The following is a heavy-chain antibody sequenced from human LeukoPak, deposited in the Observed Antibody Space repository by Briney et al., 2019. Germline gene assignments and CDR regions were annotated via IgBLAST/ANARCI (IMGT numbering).Heavy chain of an antibody. D-gene: IGHD6-19*01. CDR2: IIPIFGTA. CDR1: GGTFSSYA. V-gene: IGHV1-69*13. CDR3: ARGSSIAVAGTFDY. Sequence: SVKVSCKASGGTFSSYAISWVRQAPGQGLEWMGGIIPIFGTANYAQKFQGRVTITADESTSTAYMELSGLRSEDTAVYYCARGSSIAVAGTFDYWGQGTLVTVSS. J-gene: IGHJ4*02.